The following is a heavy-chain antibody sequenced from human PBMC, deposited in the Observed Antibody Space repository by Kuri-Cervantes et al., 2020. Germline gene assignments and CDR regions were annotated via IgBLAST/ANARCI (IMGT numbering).Heavy chain of an antibody. Sequence: LSLTCAASGFTFDDYAMHWVRQAPGKGLEWVSGITSTRSYIGYADSVKGRFTISRDNAKNSLYLQMNSLRVEDTAVYFCAKSYSSSLMGRFDPWGRGTLVTVSS. CDR2: ITSTRSYI. CDR1: GFTFDDYA. CDR3: AKSYSSSLMGRFDP. V-gene: IGHV3-9*01. J-gene: IGHJ5*02. D-gene: IGHD6-13*01.